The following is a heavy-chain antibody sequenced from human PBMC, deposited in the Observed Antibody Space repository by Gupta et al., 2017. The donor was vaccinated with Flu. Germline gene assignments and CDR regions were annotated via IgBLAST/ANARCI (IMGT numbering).Heavy chain of an antibody. J-gene: IGHJ3*02. V-gene: IGHV3-48*03. D-gene: IGHD6-13*01. CDR3: ARDLTAAQSDAFDI. CDR2: ISSSGSTI. Sequence: QAPGKGLEWVSYISSSGSTIYYADSVKGRFTISRDNAKNSLYLQMNSLRAEDTAVYYCARDLTAAQSDAFDIWGQGTMVTVSS.